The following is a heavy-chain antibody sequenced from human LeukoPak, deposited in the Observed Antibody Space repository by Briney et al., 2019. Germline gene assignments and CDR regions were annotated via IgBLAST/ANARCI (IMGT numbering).Heavy chain of an antibody. CDR1: GGSISSYY. V-gene: IGHV4-59*12. D-gene: IGHD2-2*01. Sequence: SETLSLTCTVSGGSISSYYWSWIRQPPGKGLEWIGYIYYSGSTNYNPSLKSRVTISVDTSKNQFSLKLSSVTAADTAVYYCARGPLVVPAAIWFDPWGQGTLVTVSS. CDR3: ARGPLVVPAAIWFDP. CDR2: IYYSGST. J-gene: IGHJ5*02.